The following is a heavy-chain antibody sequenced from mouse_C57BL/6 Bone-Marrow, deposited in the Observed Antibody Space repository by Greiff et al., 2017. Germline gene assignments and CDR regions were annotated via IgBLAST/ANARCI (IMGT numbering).Heavy chain of an antibody. D-gene: IGHD1-1*01. Sequence: VKLQQPGAELVKPGASVKMSCKASGYTFTSYWITWVKQRPGQGLEWIGDIYPGSGSTNYNEKFKSKATLTVDTSSSTAYMQLSSLTSEDSAVYYCAREGNYYGSGFAYWGQGTLVTVSA. CDR1: GYTFTSYW. CDR2: IYPGSGST. CDR3: AREGNYYGSGFAY. J-gene: IGHJ3*01. V-gene: IGHV1-55*01.